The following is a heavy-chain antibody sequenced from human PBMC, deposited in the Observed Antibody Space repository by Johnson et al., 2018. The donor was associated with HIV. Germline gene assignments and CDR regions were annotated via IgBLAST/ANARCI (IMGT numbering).Heavy chain of an antibody. Sequence: VQLVESGGVVVQPGGSLRLSCVASGFTVNNNYMNWVRQTPGKGLEWVSVIYTGGSTYYADSVKGRFTISRDNSKNTLYLQMNSLRAEDTAAYYCASAIPGRSSLDGFDFWGQGTMVTVSS. CDR1: GFTVNNNY. J-gene: IGHJ3*01. CDR2: IYTGGST. V-gene: IGHV3-66*01. D-gene: IGHD2-2*01. CDR3: ASAIPGRSSLDGFDF.